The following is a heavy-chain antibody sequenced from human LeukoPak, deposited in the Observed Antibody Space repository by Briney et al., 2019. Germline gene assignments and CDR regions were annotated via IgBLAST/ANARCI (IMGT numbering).Heavy chain of an antibody. CDR3: ARGGWDVMGIIDY. D-gene: IGHD1-26*01. CDR1: GGSISSGSYY. Sequence: PSQTLSLTCTVSGGSISSGSYYWSWIRQPAGKGLEWIGRIYTSGSTNYNPSLKSRVTISVDTSKNQFSLKLTSVTAADTAVYYCARGGWDVMGIIDYWGQGTLVTVSS. J-gene: IGHJ4*02. CDR2: IYTSGST. V-gene: IGHV4-61*02.